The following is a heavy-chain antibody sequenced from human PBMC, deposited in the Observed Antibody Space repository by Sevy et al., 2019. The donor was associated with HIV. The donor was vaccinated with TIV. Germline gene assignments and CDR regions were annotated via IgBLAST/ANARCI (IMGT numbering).Heavy chain of an antibody. V-gene: IGHV3-7*01. CDR3: ARDDYSNYVVFYYYYGMDV. CDR2: IKQDGSEK. Sequence: GGSLRLSCAASGFTFSSYWMSWVRQAPGKGLEWVANIKQDGSEKYNVDSVKGRFTISRDNAKNSLYLQMNSLRAEDTAVYYCARDDYSNYVVFYYYYGMDVWGQGTTVTVSS. J-gene: IGHJ6*02. D-gene: IGHD4-4*01. CDR1: GFTFSSYW.